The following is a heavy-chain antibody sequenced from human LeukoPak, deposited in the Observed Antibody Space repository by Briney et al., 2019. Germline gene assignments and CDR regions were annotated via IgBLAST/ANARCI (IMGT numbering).Heavy chain of an antibody. Sequence: PGGSLRLSCAASGFLFSGYDFHWVRQATGKGVEWVSSIGIAGNTYYIDSVRGRFTISRENAENSLYLQMNNLRAGDTAVYHCVRGSPVGFDYWGQGTLVTVSS. D-gene: IGHD1-14*01. J-gene: IGHJ4*02. CDR3: VRGSPVGFDY. CDR2: IGIAGNT. V-gene: IGHV3-13*01. CDR1: GFLFSGYD.